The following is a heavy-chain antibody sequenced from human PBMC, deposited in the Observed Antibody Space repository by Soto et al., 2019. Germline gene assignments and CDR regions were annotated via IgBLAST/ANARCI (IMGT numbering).Heavy chain of an antibody. Sequence: PSETLSLTCTFTGGSISSRSYYCGWIRQPPGKGLEWIGSIYYSGSTYNNPSLRSRVSMSIDTSKDQFSLKLKSVTAADTALYFCARQRTSVVTKAYFDVGGPGSRVTVYS. V-gene: IGHV4-39*01. CDR2: IYYSGST. CDR1: GGSISSRSYY. CDR3: ARQRTSVVTKAYFDV. J-gene: IGHJ4*02. D-gene: IGHD2-21*02.